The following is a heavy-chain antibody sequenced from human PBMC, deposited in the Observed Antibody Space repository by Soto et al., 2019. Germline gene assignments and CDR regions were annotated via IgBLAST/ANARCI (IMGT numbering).Heavy chain of an antibody. D-gene: IGHD6-25*01. Sequence: QVQLVQPGAEVKKPGSSVKVSCKASGGTFSSYAISWVRKAPGQGLEWMGGFIPTFGTANYAQKFQGRVTITADKSTSTAYMELSSLRSEDTAVDYCSAAFTRRQFDYWGQGTLVTVSS. CDR2: FIPTFGTA. CDR1: GGTFSSYA. V-gene: IGHV1-69*06. CDR3: SAAFTRRQFDY. J-gene: IGHJ4*02.